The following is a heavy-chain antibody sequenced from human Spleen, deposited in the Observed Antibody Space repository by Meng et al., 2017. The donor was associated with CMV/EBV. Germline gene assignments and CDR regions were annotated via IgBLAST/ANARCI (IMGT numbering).Heavy chain of an antibody. CDR2: INHSGST. CDR1: GGSFSGYY. D-gene: IGHD6-13*01. CDR3: ARGEQLDQYWYFDL. V-gene: IGHV4-34*01. Sequence: GSLRLSCAVYGGSFSGYYWSWIRQPPGKGLEWIGEINHSGSTNYNPSLKSRVTISVDTSKNQFSLKLSSVTAADTAVYYCARGEQLDQYWYFDLWGRGTLVTVSS. J-gene: IGHJ2*01.